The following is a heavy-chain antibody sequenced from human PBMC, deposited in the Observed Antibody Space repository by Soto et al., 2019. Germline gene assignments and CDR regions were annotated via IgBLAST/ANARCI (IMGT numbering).Heavy chain of an antibody. V-gene: IGHV3-48*02. CDR3: ARDLGWAFDS. CDR2: ISGGGRPI. CDR1: GFTFSTFS. J-gene: IGHJ4*02. D-gene: IGHD6-19*01. Sequence: GGSLRLSCAASGFTFSTFSMNWVRQAPGRGLEWISYISGGGRPISYADSVKGRFTISRDNAKNSLYLQMDSLTDEGTAVYYCARDLGWAFDSWGQGTLVTVSS.